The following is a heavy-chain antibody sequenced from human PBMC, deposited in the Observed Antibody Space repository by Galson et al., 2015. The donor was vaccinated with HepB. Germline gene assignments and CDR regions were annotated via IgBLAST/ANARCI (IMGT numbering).Heavy chain of an antibody. CDR1: GGTFSSYA. CDR3: ANIVATPRGYFDY. CDR2: IIPILGIA. D-gene: IGHD5-12*01. Sequence: SVKVSCKASGGTFSSYAISWVRQAPGQGLEWMGRIIPILGIANYAQKFQGRVTITADKSTSTAYMELSSLRSEDTAVYYCANIVATPRGYFDYWGQGTLVTVSS. V-gene: IGHV1-69*04. J-gene: IGHJ4*02.